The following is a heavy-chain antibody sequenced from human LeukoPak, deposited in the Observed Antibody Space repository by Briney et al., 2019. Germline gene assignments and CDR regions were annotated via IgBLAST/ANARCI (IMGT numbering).Heavy chain of an antibody. CDR1: GYTFTSYG. CDR3: ASDFDWLLSGNWFDP. Sequence: ASVKVSCKASGYTFTSYGISWVRQAPGQGLEWMGWISAYNGNTNYAQKLQGRVTITTDESTSTAYMELSSLRSEDTAVYYCASDFDWLLSGNWFDPWGQGTLVTVSS. D-gene: IGHD3-9*01. V-gene: IGHV1-18*01. CDR2: ISAYNGNT. J-gene: IGHJ5*02.